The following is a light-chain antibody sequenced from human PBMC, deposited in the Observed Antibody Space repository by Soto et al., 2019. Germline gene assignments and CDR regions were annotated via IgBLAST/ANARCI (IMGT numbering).Light chain of an antibody. Sequence: DIQMTQSPSTLSASVGDRVTITCRASQRISTWLAWYQQKPGKAPKLLIYKASTLESGVPSRFSGSGSGTEFTLNISSRQPDDFATYYCQQYNSYSSFGQGTKVEIK. CDR2: KAS. CDR1: QRISTW. V-gene: IGKV1-5*03. CDR3: QQYNSYSS. J-gene: IGKJ1*01.